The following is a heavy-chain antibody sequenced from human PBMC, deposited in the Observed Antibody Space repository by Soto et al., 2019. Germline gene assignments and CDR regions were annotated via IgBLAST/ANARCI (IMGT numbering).Heavy chain of an antibody. CDR2: MHYSGNN. J-gene: IGHJ4*02. CDR1: GGSIRSYY. D-gene: IGHD3-22*01. CDR3: ANIVKADTARFDY. V-gene: IGHV4-59*01. Sequence: SETLSLTCTVSGGSIRSYYWSWVRQPPGKGPEWIGYMHYSGNNNYNPSLRSRATLSVDTSKNQFSLRLTSVTAADTAVYYCANIVKADTARFDYWGQGILVTVSS.